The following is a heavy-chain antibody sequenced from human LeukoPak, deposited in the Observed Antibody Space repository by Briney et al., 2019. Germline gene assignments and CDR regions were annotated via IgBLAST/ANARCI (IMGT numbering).Heavy chain of an antibody. CDR2: IKSKTDGGTT. Sequence: HGGSLRLSCAASGFPFSSYGVHWVRQAPGKGLEWVGRIKSKTDGGTTDYAAPVKGRFTISRDDSKNTLYLQMNSLKTEDTAVYYCTTAPGVVPAVQNDYWGQGTLVTVSS. D-gene: IGHD2-2*01. V-gene: IGHV3-15*01. CDR1: GFPFSSYG. J-gene: IGHJ4*02. CDR3: TTAPGVVPAVQNDY.